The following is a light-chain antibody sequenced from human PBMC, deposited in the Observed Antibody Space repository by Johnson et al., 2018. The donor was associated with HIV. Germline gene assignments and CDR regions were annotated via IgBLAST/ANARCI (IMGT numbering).Light chain of an antibody. CDR1: SSNIGGHY. CDR3: GTWDSSLSAFYV. Sequence: QSVLTQPPSVSAAPGQKVTISCSGSSSNIGGHYVYWYQHLPGTAPKLLIYDNNKRPSGIPDRFSGSKSGTSATLGITGLQTGDEADYYCGTWDSSLSAFYVFGTGTKVTVL. V-gene: IGLV1-51*01. J-gene: IGLJ1*01. CDR2: DNN.